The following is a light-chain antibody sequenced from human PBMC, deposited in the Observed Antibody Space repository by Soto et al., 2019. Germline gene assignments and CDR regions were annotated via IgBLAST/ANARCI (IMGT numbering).Light chain of an antibody. CDR3: QQYNNWPPWT. CDR2: GAS. CDR1: QSVSSN. V-gene: IGKV3-15*01. Sequence: ILMTQCQATLSVSPGERPTLSCKASQSVSSNVAWYQQKPGQAPRLLIYGASTRATGIPARFSGSGSGTEFPLTIRSLPSEDFAVYYCQQYNNWPPWTFGQGTKVDIK. J-gene: IGKJ1*01.